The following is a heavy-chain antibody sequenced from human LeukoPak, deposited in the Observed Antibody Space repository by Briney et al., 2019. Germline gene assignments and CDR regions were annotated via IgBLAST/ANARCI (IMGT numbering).Heavy chain of an antibody. CDR2: ISWNSGSI. Sequence: GGSLRLSCVATGFTFDDYARHWVRQAPGKGLEWVSGISWNSGSIGYADSVKGRFTISRDNAKNSLYLQMNSLRAEDTALYYCAKDIAGLLNNFNYWGQGTLVTVSS. J-gene: IGHJ4*02. D-gene: IGHD3-16*01. CDR3: AKDIAGLLNNFNY. CDR1: GFTFDDYA. V-gene: IGHV3-9*01.